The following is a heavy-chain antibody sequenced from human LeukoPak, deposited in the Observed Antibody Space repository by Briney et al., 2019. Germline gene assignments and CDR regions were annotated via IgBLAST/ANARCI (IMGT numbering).Heavy chain of an antibody. V-gene: IGHV3-15*01. D-gene: IGHD2-2*01. CDR1: GFTFSNAW. J-gene: IGHJ4*02. Sequence: PGGSLRLSCAASGFTFSNAWMSWVRQAPGKGLEWVGRIKSKTDGGTTDYAAPVKGRFTISRDDSKNTLYLQMNSLKTEDTAVYYCTTGHIVVVPAAMTYYFDYWGQGTLVTVSS. CDR2: IKSKTDGGTT. CDR3: TTGHIVVVPAAMTYYFDY.